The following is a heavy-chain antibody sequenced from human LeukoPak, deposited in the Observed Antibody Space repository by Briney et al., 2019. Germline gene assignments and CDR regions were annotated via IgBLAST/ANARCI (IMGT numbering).Heavy chain of an antibody. V-gene: IGHV4-39*01. CDR3: ASLASVAVEKPFDY. CDR1: GGSIISSSYY. CDR2: IYYSGST. D-gene: IGHD2-15*01. J-gene: IGHJ4*02. Sequence: SETLSLTCTVSGGSIISSSYYWGWIRQPPGKGLEWIGSIYYSGSTYYNPSLKSRVTISVDTSKNQFSLKLTSVTAADTAVYYRASLASVAVEKPFDYWGQGTLVTVSS.